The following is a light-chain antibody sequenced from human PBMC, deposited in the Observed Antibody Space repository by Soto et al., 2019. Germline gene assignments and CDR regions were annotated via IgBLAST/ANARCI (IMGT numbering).Light chain of an antibody. Sequence: EIVLTQSPAILSASPGERATLSCRASQSISRSLAWYQQKPGQAPRLLISDASTRATGIPARFSGSGSGTEFTLTISSLQSEDFALYYCHQYNSWPPITFGQGTRLEIK. CDR2: DAS. J-gene: IGKJ5*01. V-gene: IGKV3-15*01. CDR3: HQYNSWPPIT. CDR1: QSISRS.